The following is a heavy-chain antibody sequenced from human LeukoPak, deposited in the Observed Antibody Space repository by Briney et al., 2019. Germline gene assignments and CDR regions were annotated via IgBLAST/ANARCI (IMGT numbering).Heavy chain of an antibody. CDR1: GGSISSYY. V-gene: IGHV4-4*07. J-gene: IGHJ6*03. Sequence: SETLSLTCTVSGGSISSYYWSWIRQPAGKGLEWIGRIYTSGSTNYNPSLKSRVTMSVDTSKNQFSLKLGSVTAADTAVYYCARDRRDGYKTYYYYYYMDVWGKGTTVTISS. D-gene: IGHD5-24*01. CDR2: IYTSGST. CDR3: ARDRRDGYKTYYYYYYMDV.